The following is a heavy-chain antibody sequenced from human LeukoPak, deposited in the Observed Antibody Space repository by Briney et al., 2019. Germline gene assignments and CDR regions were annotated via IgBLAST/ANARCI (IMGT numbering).Heavy chain of an antibody. V-gene: IGHV3-7*01. CDR1: GFTFSDYY. J-gene: IGHJ4*02. D-gene: IGHD3-22*01. Sequence: PGGSLRLSCAASGFTFSDYYMSWIRQAPGKGLEWVANIKQDGSEKYYVDSVKGRFTISRDNAKNSLYLQMNSLRAEDTAVYYCARDLYDSSGYPWYWGQGTLVTVSS. CDR3: ARDLYDSSGYPWY. CDR2: IKQDGSEK.